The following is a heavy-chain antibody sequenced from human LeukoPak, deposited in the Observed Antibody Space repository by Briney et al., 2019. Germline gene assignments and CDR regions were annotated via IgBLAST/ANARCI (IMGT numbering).Heavy chain of an antibody. D-gene: IGHD2-15*01. CDR1: GGSISSGGYY. Sequence: PSETLSLTCTVSGGSISSGGYYWSWIRQHPGKGLEWIGYIYYSGSTYYNPSLKSRVTISVDTSKNQFSLKLSSVTAADTAVYYCARDLVGNYYMDVWGKGTTVTVSS. CDR2: IYYSGST. CDR3: ARDLVGNYYMDV. V-gene: IGHV4-31*03. J-gene: IGHJ6*03.